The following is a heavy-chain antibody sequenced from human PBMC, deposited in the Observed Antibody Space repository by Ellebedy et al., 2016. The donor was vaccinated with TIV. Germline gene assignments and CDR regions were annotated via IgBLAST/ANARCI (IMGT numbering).Heavy chain of an antibody. J-gene: IGHJ3*01. CDR2: VSSDGYTK. V-gene: IGHV3-30*18. D-gene: IGHD1-1*01. CDR1: GFSFSNYG. CDR3: TKELMNAKQGFDV. Sequence: PGGSLRLSCAASGFSFSNYGMHWVRQAPGKGLEWLAVVSSDGYTKYYLDSVKGRFTISRDNSKNTLSMEMNSLRADDTATYYCTKELMNAKQGFDVWGQGTMVTVSS.